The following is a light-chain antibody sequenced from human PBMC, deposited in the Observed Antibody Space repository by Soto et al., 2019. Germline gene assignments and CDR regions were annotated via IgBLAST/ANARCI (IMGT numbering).Light chain of an antibody. CDR3: QQYNAYST. CDR1: QSIRSW. CDR2: QSS. V-gene: IGKV1-5*03. Sequence: DIPMTQSPSTLSASVGDRVTITCRASQSIRSWLAWYQQKPGKAPKLLIYQSSTLGSGVPSRFRGSGSGTEFNLTISRLQPDAFAYYYCQQYNAYSTFGQGTKLEIK. J-gene: IGKJ2*01.